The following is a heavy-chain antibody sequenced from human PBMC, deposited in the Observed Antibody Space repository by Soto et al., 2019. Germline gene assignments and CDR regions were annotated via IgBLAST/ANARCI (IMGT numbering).Heavy chain of an antibody. Sequence: GGSLRLSCAASGFTFSSYAMHWVRQAPGKGLEWVAVISYDGSNKYCADSVKGRFTISRDNSKNTLYLQMNSLRAEDTAVYYCAREKTGYSSGWYGYWGQGTLVTVSS. J-gene: IGHJ4*02. CDR2: ISYDGSNK. V-gene: IGHV3-30-3*01. D-gene: IGHD6-19*01. CDR3: AREKTGYSSGWYGY. CDR1: GFTFSSYA.